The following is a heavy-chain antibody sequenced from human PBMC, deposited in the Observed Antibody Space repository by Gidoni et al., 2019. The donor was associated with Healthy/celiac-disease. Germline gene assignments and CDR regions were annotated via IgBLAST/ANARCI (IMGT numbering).Heavy chain of an antibody. Sequence: EMRLVESGGGLVQPGGSLGLSCAASGFTFSSYWMTWVRQAPGKGLEWVANIKQDGSEKKYVDSVKGLFTISRDNAKNSLYLQMNSLRAEDTAVYYCARDPEFGVDAFDLWGQGTMVTVSS. D-gene: IGHD3-16*01. CDR3: ARDPEFGVDAFDL. CDR1: GFTFSSYW. J-gene: IGHJ3*01. CDR2: IKQDGSEK. V-gene: IGHV3-7*01.